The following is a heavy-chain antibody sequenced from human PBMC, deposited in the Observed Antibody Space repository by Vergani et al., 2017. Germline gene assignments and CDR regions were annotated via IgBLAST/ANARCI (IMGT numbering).Heavy chain of an antibody. J-gene: IGHJ4*02. Sequence: EVQLVESGGDLVQPGGSLRLPCTASGFIFSTYAMSRVRQAPGKGLEWIGRIRRKNDGGTADYAAPLKGRFTISRDDSKDSAFLLVNNLKTEDTAVYFCYTDYHDYWGQGTLVTVSS. D-gene: IGHD2-2*02. CDR1: GFIFSTYA. CDR3: YTDYHDY. V-gene: IGHV3-15*01. CDR2: IRRKNDGGTA.